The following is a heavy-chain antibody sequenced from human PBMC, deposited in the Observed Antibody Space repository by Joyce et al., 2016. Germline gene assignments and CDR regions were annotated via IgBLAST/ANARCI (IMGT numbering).Heavy chain of an antibody. CDR1: GFTFSGHS. J-gene: IGHJ4*02. V-gene: IGHV3-30*04. CDR3: ARDGPKTTWDPGYYFDF. D-gene: IGHD1-14*01. Sequence: QVKLVESGGGVVQPGRSLRPSCAASGFTFSGHSMHWVRQAPGKGLDWVAIISYDGKNTYYGDSMKGRFTISRDNSKNTVYLQVDSLRTEDTAVYYCARDGPKTTWDPGYYFDFWGQGTLVTVSS. CDR2: ISYDGKNT.